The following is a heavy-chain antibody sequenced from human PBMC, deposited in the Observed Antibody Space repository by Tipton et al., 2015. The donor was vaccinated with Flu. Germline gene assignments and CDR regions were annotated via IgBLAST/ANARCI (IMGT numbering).Heavy chain of an antibody. CDR3: AKDNKRDSSMDYYYHNAMDV. Sequence: RSLRLSCAASGFTFDEYAMHWVRQAPGKGLEWVSRLNWRGNSIGYADSVRGRFTTSRDNGKNFLYLQMDSLRAEDTGLYYCAKDNKRDSSMDYYYHNAMDVWGQGTTVTVSS. CDR2: LNWRGNSI. CDR1: GFTFDEYA. V-gene: IGHV3-9*01. J-gene: IGHJ6*02.